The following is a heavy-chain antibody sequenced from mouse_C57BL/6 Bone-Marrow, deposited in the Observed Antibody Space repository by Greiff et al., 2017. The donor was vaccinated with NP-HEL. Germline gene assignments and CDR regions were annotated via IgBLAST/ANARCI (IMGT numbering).Heavy chain of an antibody. CDR3: ARSSIYYAMDY. J-gene: IGHJ4*01. D-gene: IGHD2-10*02. V-gene: IGHV5-6*01. Sequence: EVQVVESGGDLVRPGGSLKLSCAASGFTFSSYGVSWVRQTPDKRLEWVATISSGGSYTYYPDSVKGRFTISRDNAKNTLYLQMSSLKSEDTAMYYCARSSIYYAMDYWGQGTSVTVSS. CDR2: ISSGGSYT. CDR1: GFTFSSYG.